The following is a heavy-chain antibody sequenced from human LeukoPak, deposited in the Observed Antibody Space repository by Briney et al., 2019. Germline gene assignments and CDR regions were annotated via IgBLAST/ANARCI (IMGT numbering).Heavy chain of an antibody. CDR2: ISGSGGST. J-gene: IGHJ4*02. D-gene: IGHD3-16*02. Sequence: GSLRLSCATSGFTFSSYAMSWVRQAPGKGLEWVSAISGSGGSTYYADSVKGRFTISRDNSKNTLYLQMNSLRAEDTAVYYCAKDRGAYYDYVWGSYRMPDDYWGQGTLVTVSS. V-gene: IGHV3-23*01. CDR1: GFTFSSYA. CDR3: AKDRGAYYDYVWGSYRMPDDY.